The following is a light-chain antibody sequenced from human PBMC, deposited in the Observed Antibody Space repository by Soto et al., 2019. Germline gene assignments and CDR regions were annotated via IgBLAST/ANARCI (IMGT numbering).Light chain of an antibody. Sequence: QSALAQPASVSGSPGQSITISCTGTSSDVGTYNFVSWYQQHPGEAPKLMIYEVSYRPSGVSDRFSGSKSDNTASLSISGLQAEDEADYYCSSYKSSSNYVFGTGTKVTVL. CDR3: SSYKSSSNYV. CDR1: SSDVGTYNF. J-gene: IGLJ1*01. CDR2: EVS. V-gene: IGLV2-14*01.